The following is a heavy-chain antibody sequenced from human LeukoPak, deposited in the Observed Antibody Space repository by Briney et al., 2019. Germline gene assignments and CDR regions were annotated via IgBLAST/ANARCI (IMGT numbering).Heavy chain of an antibody. CDR2: IYTSGST. V-gene: IGHV4-61*02. D-gene: IGHD3-9*01. Sequence: SETLSLTCTVSGGSISSGSYYWSWIRQPAGKGLEWIGRIYTSGSTSYNPSLKSRVTISVDTSKNQFSLKLSSVTAADTAVYYCARVGYYDILTDLAGGADIWGQGTMVTVSS. J-gene: IGHJ3*02. CDR1: GGSISSGSYY. CDR3: ARVGYYDILTDLAGGADI.